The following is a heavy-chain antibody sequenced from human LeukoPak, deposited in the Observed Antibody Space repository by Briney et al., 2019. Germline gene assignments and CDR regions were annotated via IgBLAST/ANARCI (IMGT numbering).Heavy chain of an antibody. J-gene: IGHJ4*02. D-gene: IGHD6-13*01. CDR3: AKGLAAAGTY. V-gene: IGHV3-30*18. CDR2: ISYDGSNK. Sequence: PGGSLRLSCAASGFTFSSYGMHWVRQAPGKGLEWVAVISYDGSNKYYADSVKGRFTISSDNSKNTLYLQMNSLRAEDTAVYYCAKGLAAAGTYWGQGTLVTVSS. CDR1: GFTFSSYG.